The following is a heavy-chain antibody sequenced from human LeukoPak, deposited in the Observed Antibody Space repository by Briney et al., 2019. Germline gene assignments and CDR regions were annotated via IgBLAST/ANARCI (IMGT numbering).Heavy chain of an antibody. CDR3: ARELFLEWLSCNWFDP. D-gene: IGHD3-3*01. V-gene: IGHV1-46*01. CDR1: GYTFTSYY. J-gene: IGHJ5*02. CDR2: INPSGGST. Sequence: ASVKVSCKASGYTFTSYYMHWVRQAPGQGLEWMGIINPSGGSTSYAQKFQGRVTMTRDTSTSTVYMELSSLRSEDTAVYYCARELFLEWLSCNWFDPWGQGTLVTVSS.